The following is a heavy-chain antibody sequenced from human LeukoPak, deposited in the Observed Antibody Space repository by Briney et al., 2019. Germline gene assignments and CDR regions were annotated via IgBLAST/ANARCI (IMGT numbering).Heavy chain of an antibody. CDR3: AIQPGARLGIY. J-gene: IGHJ4*02. Sequence: GGSLRLSCAASGFTFSSYSMNWVRQAPGKGLEWVSSISSSSSYIYYADSVKGRFTISRDNAKNSLYLRMNSLRAEDTAVYYCAIQPGARLGIYWGQGTLVTVSS. CDR2: ISSSSSYI. V-gene: IGHV3-21*01. CDR1: GFTFSSYS. D-gene: IGHD7-27*01.